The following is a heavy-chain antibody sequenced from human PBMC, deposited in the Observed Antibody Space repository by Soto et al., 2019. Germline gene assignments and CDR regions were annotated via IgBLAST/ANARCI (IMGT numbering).Heavy chain of an antibody. J-gene: IGHJ4*02. CDR3: AKDRSSGWSVDY. CDR2: ISYDGSNK. Sequence: PGGSLRLSCAASGFTFSSYGMHWVRQAPGKGLEWVAVISYDGSNKYYADSVKGRFTISRDNSKNTLYLQKNSLRAEDTAVYYCAKDRSSGWSVDYWGQGTLVTVSS. CDR1: GFTFSSYG. D-gene: IGHD6-19*01. V-gene: IGHV3-30*18.